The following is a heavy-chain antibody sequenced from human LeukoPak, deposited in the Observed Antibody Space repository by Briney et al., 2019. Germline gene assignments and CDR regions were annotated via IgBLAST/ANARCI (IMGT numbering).Heavy chain of an antibody. CDR1: GFSFSTYS. Sequence: PGGSLRLSCAASGFSFSTYSMSWVRQAPGKGLEWVSVISDTGATKFYADSVKGRFTISRDNSKNTLYLQMSSLRVEDTAVYYCAKDILQEHYYGSGSYVPMDVWGKGTTVTVSS. D-gene: IGHD3-10*01. CDR3: AKDILQEHYYGSGSYVPMDV. CDR2: ISDTGATK. J-gene: IGHJ6*03. V-gene: IGHV3-23*01.